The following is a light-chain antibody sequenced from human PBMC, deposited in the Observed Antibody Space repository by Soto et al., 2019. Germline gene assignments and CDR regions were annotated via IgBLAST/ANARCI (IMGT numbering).Light chain of an antibody. V-gene: IGKV4-1*01. CDR1: QSILYSSNNKNY. CDR3: QQYYSTPFT. J-gene: IGKJ3*01. CDR2: WAS. Sequence: DVVMTQSPDSLPVSLGERATINYKSSQSILYSSNNKNYIAWYQQKPGQPPKLLIYWASTRESGVPDRFSGSGSGTDFTLTISSLQAEDVAIYYCQQYYSTPFTFGPGTKVDLK.